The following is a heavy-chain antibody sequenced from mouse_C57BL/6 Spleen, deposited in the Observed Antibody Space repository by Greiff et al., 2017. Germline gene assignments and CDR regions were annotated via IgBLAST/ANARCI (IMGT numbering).Heavy chain of an antibody. CDR3: ARTGSYYFDY. V-gene: IGHV1-61*01. J-gene: IGHJ2*01. CDR2: IYNSDSET. CDR1: GYTFTSYW. D-gene: IGHD4-1*01. Sequence: QVQLQQPGAELVRPGSSVKLSCKASGYTFTSYWMDWVKQRPGQGLEWIGNIYNSDSETHYNQKFKDKATLTVDKSTSTAYMQLSSLTSEDSAVYYCARTGSYYFDYWGQGTTLTVSS.